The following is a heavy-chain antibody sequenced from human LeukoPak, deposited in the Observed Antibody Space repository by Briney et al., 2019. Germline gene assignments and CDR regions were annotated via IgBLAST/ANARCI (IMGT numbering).Heavy chain of an antibody. CDR1: GGSLNSGSYY. J-gene: IGHJ4*02. CDR3: ARDFYYYGAGRSFDY. D-gene: IGHD3-10*01. Sequence: TSETLSLTCTVSGGSLNSGSYYWNWVRQPPGKGLECIVYIYYSGRSNYNPSPKSQVTSSLDMYKNEFSMKLSSVTAADTAVYYCARDFYYYGAGRSFDYWGQGVLVTVSS. V-gene: IGHV4-61*01. CDR2: IYYSGRS.